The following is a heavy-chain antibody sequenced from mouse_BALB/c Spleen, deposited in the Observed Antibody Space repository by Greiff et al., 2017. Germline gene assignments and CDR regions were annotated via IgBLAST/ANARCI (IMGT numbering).Heavy chain of an antibody. V-gene: IGHV1-69*02. CDR1: GYTFTSYW. Sequence: VKLQQPGAELVKPGAPVKLSCKASGYTFTSYWMNWVKQRPGRGLEWIGRIDPSDSETHYNQKFKDKATLTVDKSSSTAYIQLSSLTSEDSAVYYCARSGWVGDAMDYWGQGTSGTVSS. CDR3: ARSGWVGDAMDY. D-gene: IGHD1-1*01. CDR2: IDPSDSET. J-gene: IGHJ4*01.